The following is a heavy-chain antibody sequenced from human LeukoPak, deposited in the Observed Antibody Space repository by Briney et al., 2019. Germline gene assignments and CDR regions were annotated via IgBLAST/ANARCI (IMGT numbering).Heavy chain of an antibody. V-gene: IGHV1-69*13. Sequence: ASVKVSCKASGGTFSSYAISWVRQAPGQGLEWMGGIIPIFGTANYAQKFQGRVTITADVSTSTAYMELRSLRSDDTAVYYCARPRDGYNRGITVDYWGQGTLVTVSS. J-gene: IGHJ4*02. CDR1: GGTFSSYA. D-gene: IGHD5-24*01. CDR3: ARPRDGYNRGITVDY. CDR2: IIPIFGTA.